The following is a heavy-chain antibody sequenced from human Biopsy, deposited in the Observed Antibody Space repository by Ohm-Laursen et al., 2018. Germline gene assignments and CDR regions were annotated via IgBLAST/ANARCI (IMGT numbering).Heavy chain of an antibody. D-gene: IGHD3-10*01. J-gene: IGHJ6*02. CDR3: ARDRGGVRYGMDV. CDR2: IRRNSAII. V-gene: IGHV3-9*01. CDR1: GFTFDDYG. Sequence: SLRLSCAASGFTFDDYGMHWVRQPPGKGLEWDSGIRRNSAIIDYADSVRGRFTISRDNARRFLFLQMNNLKSEDTAFYYCARDRGGVRYGMDVWGRGTTVTVSS.